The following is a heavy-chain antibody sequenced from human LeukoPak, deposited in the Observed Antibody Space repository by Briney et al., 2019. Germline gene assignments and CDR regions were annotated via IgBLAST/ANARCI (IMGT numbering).Heavy chain of an antibody. Sequence: PPETLSLTCTVSGGSISSYYWSWIRQPPGKGLEWIGYIYYSGSTNYNPSLKSRVTISVDTSKNQFSLKLSSVTAADTAVYYCAREHFMVRGVIDYWGQGTLVTVSS. J-gene: IGHJ4*02. D-gene: IGHD3-10*01. CDR3: AREHFMVRGVIDY. CDR2: IYYSGST. CDR1: GGSISSYY. V-gene: IGHV4-59*01.